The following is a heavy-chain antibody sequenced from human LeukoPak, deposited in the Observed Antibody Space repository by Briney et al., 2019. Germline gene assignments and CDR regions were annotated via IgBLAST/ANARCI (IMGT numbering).Heavy chain of an antibody. V-gene: IGHV4-59*01. D-gene: IGHD6-6*01. J-gene: IGHJ4*02. CDR2: IYYSGST. CDR3: ARQEYSSSFFMYY. Sequence: SETLSLTCTVSGGSISSYYWSWIRQPPGKGLEWIGYIYYSGSTNYNPSLKSRVTISVDTSKNQFSLKLSSVTAADTAVYYCARQEYSSSFFMYYWGQGTLVTISS. CDR1: GGSISSYY.